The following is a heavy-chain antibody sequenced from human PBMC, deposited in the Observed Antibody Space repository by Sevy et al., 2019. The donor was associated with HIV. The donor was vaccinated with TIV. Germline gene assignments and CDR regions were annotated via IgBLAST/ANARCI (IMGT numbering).Heavy chain of an antibody. D-gene: IGHD1-1*01. J-gene: IGHJ2*01. CDR2: VNSGGSSM. V-gene: IGHV3-48*01. CDR3: VKGILDKAYFDL. CDR1: GFTFSSNN. Sequence: GGSLRLSCAASGFTFSSNNMNWVRQAPGKGLEWISYVNSGGSSMNYADSVKGRFTISRDNAQDSLYLQMNSLRADDTAVYYCVKGILDKAYFDLWGRGTLVTVSS.